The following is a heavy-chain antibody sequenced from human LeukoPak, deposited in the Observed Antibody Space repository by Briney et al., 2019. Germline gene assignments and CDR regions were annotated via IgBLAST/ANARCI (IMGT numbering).Heavy chain of an antibody. D-gene: IGHD2-2*01. J-gene: IGHJ5*02. Sequence: SETLSLTCTVSGGSISSYYWSWIRQPPGKGLEWIGYIYYSGSTNYNPSLKSRVTISVDTSKNQFSLKLSSVTAADAAVYYCARGGVCSSTSCSGNWFDPWGQGTLVTVSS. CDR1: GGSISSYY. CDR2: IYYSGST. V-gene: IGHV4-59*08. CDR3: ARGGVCSSTSCSGNWFDP.